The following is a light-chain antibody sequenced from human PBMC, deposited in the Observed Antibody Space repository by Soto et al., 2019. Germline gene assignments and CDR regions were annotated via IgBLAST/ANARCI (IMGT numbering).Light chain of an antibody. J-gene: IGLJ2*01. CDR2: DVS. Sequence: QSALTQPASVSGSPGQSITLSCTGTSSDVGGYNYVSWYQQHPGKAPKLMIYDVSNRPSGVSNRFSGSKSGNTASLTISGLQAEDEADYYCSSYTSSSTLSVFGGGTKVTVL. V-gene: IGLV2-14*01. CDR3: SSYTSSSTLSV. CDR1: SSDVGGYNY.